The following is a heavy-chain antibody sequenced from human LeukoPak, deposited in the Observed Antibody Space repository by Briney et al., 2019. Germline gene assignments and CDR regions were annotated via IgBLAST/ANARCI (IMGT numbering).Heavy chain of an antibody. V-gene: IGHV3-23*01. D-gene: IGHD2-15*01. J-gene: IGHJ4*02. CDR1: GFNFNSYS. CDR2: IASSGGST. CDR3: VKGPPYCSGGSCYSGY. Sequence: TGGSLRLSCVASGFNFNSYSMSWVRQAPGKGLEWVSFIASSGGSTDYADSVKGRFTISRDNSKNTLYLQMNSLRAEDTAVYYCVKGPPYCSGGSCYSGYWGQGTLVTVSS.